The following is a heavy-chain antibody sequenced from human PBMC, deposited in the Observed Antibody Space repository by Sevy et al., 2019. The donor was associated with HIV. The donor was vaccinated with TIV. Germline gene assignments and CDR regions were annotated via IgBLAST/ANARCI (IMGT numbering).Heavy chain of an antibody. V-gene: IGHV3-23*01. J-gene: IGHJ4*02. CDR3: ARRWDYIGPTYPLDH. D-gene: IGHD1-26*01. CDR1: GLIFSNSA. Sequence: QLGGSLRLSCVVSGLIFSNSAMTWVRQAPGKGLEWVSTVIGNGDSTYYAGSVKGRFTISRDNSKNTVFLQMNSLRAEDTAVYYCARRWDYIGPTYPLDHWGPGTLVTVSS. CDR2: VIGNGDST.